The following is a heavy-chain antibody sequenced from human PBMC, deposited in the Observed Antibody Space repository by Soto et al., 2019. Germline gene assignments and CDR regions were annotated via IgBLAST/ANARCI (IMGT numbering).Heavy chain of an antibody. CDR2: IIPIFGTA. CDR3: ASRDGYNHYRGYGMDV. V-gene: IGHV1-69*01. CDR1: GGTFSSYA. Sequence: QVQLVQSGAEVKKPGSSVKVSCKASGGTFSSYAISWVRQAPGQGIEWMGGIIPIFGTANYAQKFQGRVTITADESTSTAYMELSSLRSEDTAVYYCASRDGYNHYRGYGMDVWGQGTTVTVSS. D-gene: IGHD4-4*01. J-gene: IGHJ6*02.